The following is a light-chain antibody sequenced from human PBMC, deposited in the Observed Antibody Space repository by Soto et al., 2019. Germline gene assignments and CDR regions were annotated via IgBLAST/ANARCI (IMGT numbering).Light chain of an antibody. Sequence: EIVLTQSPATLSLSPGERATLSCRASQSVSSYLAWYQQKPGQAPRLLIYDASTRATGIPARFSGSGSGTDFTLTISSLEPEDFAVYYCQQRSNWPFTFGPGTTVGIK. CDR1: QSVSSY. V-gene: IGKV3-11*01. J-gene: IGKJ3*01. CDR3: QQRSNWPFT. CDR2: DAS.